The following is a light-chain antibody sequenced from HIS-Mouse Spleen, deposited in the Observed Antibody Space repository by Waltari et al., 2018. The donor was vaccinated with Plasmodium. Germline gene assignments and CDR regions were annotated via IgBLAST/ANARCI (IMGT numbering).Light chain of an antibody. CDR2: AAS. CDR1: QSISSY. V-gene: IGKV1-39*01. CDR3: QQNYSTPPT. J-gene: IGKJ4*01. Sequence: DPQMTQAPSPPSASVGDRVTITCRESQSISSYLNWYQQKPGKAPKLPIYAASTLQSGVPSRFSGSGFGTDFTLTISSLQPEDFATYYCQQNYSTPPTFGEGTKVEIK.